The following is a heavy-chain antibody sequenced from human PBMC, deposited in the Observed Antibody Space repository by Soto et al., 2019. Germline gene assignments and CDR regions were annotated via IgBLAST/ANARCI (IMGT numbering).Heavy chain of an antibody. CDR3: ARTLSLGYCSSTSCNYYYYYMDV. J-gene: IGHJ6*03. CDR2: IFSNDEE. V-gene: IGHV2-26*01. CDR1: GFSLSNARMG. D-gene: IGHD2-2*01. Sequence: SGPTLVNPTETLTLTCTVSGFSLSNARMGVSWIRQPPGKALEWLAHIFSNDEESYSTSLKSRLTISKDTSKSQVVLTMTNMDPVDTATYYCARTLSLGYCSSTSCNYYYYYMDVWGKGTTVTVSS.